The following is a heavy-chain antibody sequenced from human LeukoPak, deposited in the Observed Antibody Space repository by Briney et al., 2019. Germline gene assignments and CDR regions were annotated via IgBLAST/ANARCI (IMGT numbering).Heavy chain of an antibody. V-gene: IGHV4-59*01. Sequence: SETLSLTCTVSGDSISPYYWGWIRQPPGKGLEWIGYIYYSGDTTYNPSLKSRVTMSVDTSKNQFSLKLSSVTAADTAVYYCARDKQPGAYWGQGALVTVSS. D-gene: IGHD1-1*01. CDR2: IYYSGDT. CDR3: ARDKQPGAY. J-gene: IGHJ4*02. CDR1: GDSISPYY.